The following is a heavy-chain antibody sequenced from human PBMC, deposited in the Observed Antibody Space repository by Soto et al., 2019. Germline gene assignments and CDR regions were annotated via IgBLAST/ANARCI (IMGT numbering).Heavy chain of an antibody. V-gene: IGHV4-34*01. CDR2: IKHSGST. CDR1: GGSFSGYY. J-gene: IGHJ4*02. CDR3: ARGDILTGYSY. D-gene: IGHD3-9*01. Sequence: SETLSLTCAVYGGSFSGYYWSWIRQPPGMGLEWIGEIKHSGSTKYNRSLKSRVTISVDRSKNQFSLKLSSVTAADTAVYYCARGDILTGYSYWGQGTLVTVSS.